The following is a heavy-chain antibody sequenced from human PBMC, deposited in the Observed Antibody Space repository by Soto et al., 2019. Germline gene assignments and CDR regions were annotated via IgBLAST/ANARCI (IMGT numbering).Heavy chain of an antibody. Sequence: QVQLVQSGAEVKMPGSSVKVSCTASGGTFDTYALSWVRQAPGQGLEWLGGIIPIFTKPTYARKFQGRITITADESTTTVYLDPSSLTSDDTAVYYCARTGDIVVVGDFYYGMDVWGQGTTVIVSS. CDR2: IIPIFTKP. V-gene: IGHV1-69*01. CDR1: GGTFDTYA. J-gene: IGHJ6*02. D-gene: IGHD2-2*01. CDR3: ARTGDIVVVGDFYYGMDV.